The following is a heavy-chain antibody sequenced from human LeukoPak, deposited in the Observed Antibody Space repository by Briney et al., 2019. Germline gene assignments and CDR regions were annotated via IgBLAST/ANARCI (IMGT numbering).Heavy chain of an antibody. CDR2: ISGSGGST. V-gene: IGHV3-23*01. CDR1: GFTFSSYA. J-gene: IGHJ4*02. D-gene: IGHD6-13*01. Sequence: GGSLRLSCAASGFTFSSYAMSWVRQAPGKGLEWVSAISGSGGSTYYADSVKGRFTISRDNSKNTLYLQMNSLRAEDTAVYYCAKVIQYSSSWYDDYWGQGTLVTVSS. CDR3: AKVIQYSSSWYDDY.